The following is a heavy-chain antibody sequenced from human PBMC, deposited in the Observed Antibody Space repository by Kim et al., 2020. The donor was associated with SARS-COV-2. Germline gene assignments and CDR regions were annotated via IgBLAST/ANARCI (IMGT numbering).Heavy chain of an antibody. Sequence: SETLSLTCTVSGGSISSYYWSWIRQPPGKGLEWIGYIYYSGSTNYNPSLKSRVTISVDTSKNQFSLKLSSVTAADTAVYYCARDFNYRAEQWLVGSYYYYGMDVWGQGTTVTVSS. CDR3: ARDFNYRAEQWLVGSYYYYGMDV. D-gene: IGHD6-19*01. J-gene: IGHJ6*02. CDR1: GGSISSYY. V-gene: IGHV4-59*13. CDR2: IYYSGST.